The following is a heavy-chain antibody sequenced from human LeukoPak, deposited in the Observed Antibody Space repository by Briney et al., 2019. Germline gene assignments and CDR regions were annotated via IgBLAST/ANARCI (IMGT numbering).Heavy chain of an antibody. V-gene: IGHV1-18*01. CDR2: TSTFDGP. D-gene: IGHD1-26*01. Sequence: ASVKVSCKSSGYTFTTFGISWVRQAPGQGLEWMGWTSTFDGPNCAQKFQGRVTMTTDTSTSTVYMELRSLSPDDTAVYYCARDWDGRQNYFDPWGQGTLVTVSS. J-gene: IGHJ5*02. CDR1: GYTFTTFG. CDR3: ARDWDGRQNYFDP.